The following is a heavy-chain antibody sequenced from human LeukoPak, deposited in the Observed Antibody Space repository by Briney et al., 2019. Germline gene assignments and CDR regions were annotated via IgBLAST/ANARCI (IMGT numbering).Heavy chain of an antibody. V-gene: IGHV3-74*01. CDR2: INADGSNT. CDR3: ARESTIAVDY. CDR1: GFTFSSYW. J-gene: IGHJ4*02. Sequence: GGSLRPSCAASGFTFSSYWMNWVRQAPGQGLMWVSRINADGSNTIYAGSVKGRFTISRDNAKNTLYLQMNSLRAEDTAFYYCARESTIAVDYWGQGTLVTVSS. D-gene: IGHD4/OR15-4a*01.